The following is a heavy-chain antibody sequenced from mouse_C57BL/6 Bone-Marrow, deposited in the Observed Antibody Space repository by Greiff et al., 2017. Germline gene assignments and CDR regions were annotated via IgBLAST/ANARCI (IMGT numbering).Heavy chain of an antibody. Sequence: EVKLMESGPELVKPGASVKISCKASGYSFTDYNMNWVKQSNGKSLEWIGVINPNYGTTSYNQKFKGKATLTVDQSSSTAYMQLNSLTSEDSAVYYCARRRAQATRAWYFDYWGQGTTLTVSS. D-gene: IGHD3-2*02. V-gene: IGHV1-39*01. J-gene: IGHJ2*01. CDR2: INPNYGTT. CDR3: ARRRAQATRAWYFDY. CDR1: GYSFTDYN.